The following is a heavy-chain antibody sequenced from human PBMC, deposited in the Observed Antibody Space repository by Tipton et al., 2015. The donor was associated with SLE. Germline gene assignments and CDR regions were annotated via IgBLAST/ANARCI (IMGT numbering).Heavy chain of an antibody. D-gene: IGHD3-10*01. CDR2: ISSNGGST. V-gene: IGHV3-64*04. J-gene: IGHJ6*02. CDR1: GFTFSSYA. Sequence: SLRLSCAASGFTFSSYAMHWVRQAPGKGLEYVSAISSNGGSTYYADSVKGRFTISRDNSKNTLYLQMNSLRAEDTAVYYCARGHLIWFGEYMGGMDVWGQGP. CDR3: ARGHLIWFGEYMGGMDV.